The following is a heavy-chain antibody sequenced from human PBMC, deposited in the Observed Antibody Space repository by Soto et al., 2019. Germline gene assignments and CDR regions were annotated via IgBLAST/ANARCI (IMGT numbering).Heavy chain of an antibody. J-gene: IGHJ3*02. Sequence: PGGSMRLSCSASVFPFSSYSMSWVRKAPGKGLEWVSAISGSGGSTYYADSVEGRFTISRDNSKNSLYLQMNSLRSEDSALYYCAKDIQVTITLTTFDIWGQGTMVTVSS. V-gene: IGHV3-43*02. CDR2: ISGSGGST. D-gene: IGHD5-12*01. CDR3: AKDIQVTITLTTFDI. CDR1: VFPFSSYS.